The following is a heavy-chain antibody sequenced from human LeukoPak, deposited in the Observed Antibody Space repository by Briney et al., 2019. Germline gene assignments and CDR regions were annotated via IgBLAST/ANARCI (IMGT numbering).Heavy chain of an antibody. Sequence: PGGSLRLSCAASGFTFSSYAMSWVRQAPGKGLEWVSAISGSGGSTYYADSVKGRFTISRDNSKNTLYLQMNSLRAEDTAVYYCAKDQVELEALVYYYYMDVWGKGTTVTVSS. CDR1: GFTFSSYA. D-gene: IGHD1-1*01. CDR2: ISGSGGST. J-gene: IGHJ6*03. V-gene: IGHV3-23*01. CDR3: AKDQVELEALVYYYYMDV.